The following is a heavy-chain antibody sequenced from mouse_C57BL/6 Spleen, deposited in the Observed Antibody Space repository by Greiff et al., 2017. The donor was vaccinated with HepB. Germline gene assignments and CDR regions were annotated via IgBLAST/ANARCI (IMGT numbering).Heavy chain of an antibody. J-gene: IGHJ3*01. Sequence: VQLQQPGAELVKPGASVKMSCKASGYTFTSYWITWVKQRPGQGLEWIGDIYPGSGSTNYNEKFKSKATLTVDTSSSTAYMQLSSLTSEDSAVYYCARSAQATWAWFAYWGQGTLVTVSA. V-gene: IGHV1-55*01. D-gene: IGHD3-2*02. CDR2: IYPGSGST. CDR3: ARSAQATWAWFAY. CDR1: GYTFTSYW.